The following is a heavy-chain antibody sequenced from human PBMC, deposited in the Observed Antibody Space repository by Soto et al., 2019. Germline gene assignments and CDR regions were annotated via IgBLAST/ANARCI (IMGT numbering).Heavy chain of an antibody. J-gene: IGHJ6*02. Sequence: SETLSLTCAVYGGSFSGYYWSWIRQPPGKGQEWNGEINHSGSTNYNPSLKSRVTISVDTSKNQFSLKLSSVTAADTAVYYCARHRPYYYDSSGYPPSHYYYYGMDVWGQGTTVTVSS. CDR3: ARHRPYYYDSSGYPPSHYYYYGMDV. D-gene: IGHD3-22*01. V-gene: IGHV4-34*01. CDR2: INHSGST. CDR1: GGSFSGYY.